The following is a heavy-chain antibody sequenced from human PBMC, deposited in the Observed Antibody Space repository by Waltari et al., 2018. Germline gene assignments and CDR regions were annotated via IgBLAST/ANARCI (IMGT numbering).Heavy chain of an antibody. CDR2: IIPIFGTA. Sequence: QVQLVQSGAEVKKPGSSVKVPCKASGGTFSSYAITWWRQAPGQGLEWMGRIIPIFGTANYAQKFQGRVTITADKSTSTAYMELSSLRSEDTAVYYCARDVIAVAGDLGFDPWGQGTLVTVSS. V-gene: IGHV1-69*13. CDR1: GGTFSSYA. D-gene: IGHD6-19*01. CDR3: ARDVIAVAGDLGFDP. J-gene: IGHJ5*02.